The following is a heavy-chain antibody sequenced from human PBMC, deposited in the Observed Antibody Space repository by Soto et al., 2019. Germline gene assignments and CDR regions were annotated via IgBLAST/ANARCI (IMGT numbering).Heavy chain of an antibody. D-gene: IGHD2-15*01. J-gene: IGHJ6*02. V-gene: IGHV6-1*01. CDR1: GDSVSSNSAA. Sequence: SQTLALTCAISGDSVSSNSAAWNWIRQSPSRGLEWLGRTYYRSKWYIDYAVSVKSRITINPDTSKNQFSLQRNSVTPEDTAVYYCARGAGYCRGGSCYAYYYYGMDVWGQGTTVTVSS. CDR3: ARGAGYCRGGSCYAYYYYGMDV. CDR2: TYYRSKWYI.